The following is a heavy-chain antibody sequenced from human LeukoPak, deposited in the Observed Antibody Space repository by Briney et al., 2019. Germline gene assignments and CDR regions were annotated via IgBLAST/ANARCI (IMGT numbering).Heavy chain of an antibody. CDR3: AKDTAMVPYFDY. CDR2: ISGSGGST. J-gene: IGHJ4*02. Sequence: GGSLRLSCAASGFTFDDYAMSWVRQAPGKGLEWVSAISGSGGSTYYADSVKGRFTISRDNSKNTLYLQMNSLRAEDTAVYYCAKDTAMVPYFDYWGQGTLVTVSS. CDR1: GFTFDDYA. D-gene: IGHD5-18*01. V-gene: IGHV3-23*01.